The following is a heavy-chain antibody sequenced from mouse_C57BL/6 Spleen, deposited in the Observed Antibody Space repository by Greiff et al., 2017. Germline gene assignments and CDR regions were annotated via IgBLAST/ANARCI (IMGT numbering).Heavy chain of an antibody. J-gene: IGHJ2*01. Sequence: EVQLVESGGGLVQPGGSLKLSCAASGFTFSDYGMAWVRQAPRKGPEWVAFISNLAYSIYYADTVTGLFTISRENAKNTLYLEMSSLRSEDTAMYYCARQGGSTYFDYWGQGTTLTVSS. CDR1: GFTFSDYG. CDR2: ISNLAYSI. D-gene: IGHD1-1*01. V-gene: IGHV5-15*01. CDR3: ARQGGSTYFDY.